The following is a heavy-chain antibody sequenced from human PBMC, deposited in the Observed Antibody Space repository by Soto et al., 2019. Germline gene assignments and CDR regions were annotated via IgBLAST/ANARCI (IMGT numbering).Heavy chain of an antibody. CDR1: GYSFAGYW. CDR3: ARQIYDSDTGPNFQYYFDS. V-gene: IGHV5-10-1*01. Sequence: SGYSFAGYWITWVRQKPGKGLEWMGRIDPSDSQTYYSPSFRGHVTISVTKSITTVFLQWSSLRASDTAMYYCARQIYDSDTGPNFQYYFDSWGQGTTVTVYS. D-gene: IGHD3-22*01. CDR2: IDPSDSQT. J-gene: IGHJ4*02.